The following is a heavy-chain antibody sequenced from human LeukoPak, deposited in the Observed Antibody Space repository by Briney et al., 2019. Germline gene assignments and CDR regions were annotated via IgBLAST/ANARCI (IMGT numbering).Heavy chain of an antibody. Sequence: PGGSLRLSCAASGFTFSSYAMHWVRQAPGKGLEWVAVISYDGSIKYYADSVKGRFTISRDNSKNTLYLQMNSLRAEDTAVYYCARDEGSSSWYSYWGQGTLVTVSS. CDR1: GFTFSSYA. J-gene: IGHJ4*02. V-gene: IGHV3-30*04. CDR3: ARDEGSSSWYSY. CDR2: ISYDGSIK. D-gene: IGHD6-13*01.